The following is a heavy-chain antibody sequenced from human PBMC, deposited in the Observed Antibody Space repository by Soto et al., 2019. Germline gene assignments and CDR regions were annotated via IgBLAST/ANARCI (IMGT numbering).Heavy chain of an antibody. V-gene: IGHV3-21*01. CDR3: ARYDSSGYYWPYYYYGMDV. J-gene: IGHJ6*02. CDR2: ISDSSSYI. D-gene: IGHD3-22*01. CDR1: GFTFTTYS. Sequence: GGSLRLSCAASGFTFTTYSMNWVRQAPGKGLEWVSSISDSSSYIYYADSVKGRFTISRDNAKNSLYLQMNSLRAEDTAVYYCARYDSSGYYWPYYYYGMDVWGQGTTVTVSS.